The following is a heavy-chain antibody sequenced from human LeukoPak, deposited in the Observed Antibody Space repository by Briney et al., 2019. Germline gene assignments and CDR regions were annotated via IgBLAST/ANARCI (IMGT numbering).Heavy chain of an antibody. Sequence: GGSLRLSCAASGFTVSSNYMNWVRQARGKGLEWVSVIYTDGSTYYAESVKGRFTISRDISKSTLYLQMNSLRAEDTAVYYCARTITMARVDIWGQGTMVTVSS. CDR3: ARTITMARVDI. J-gene: IGHJ3*02. CDR1: GFTVSSNY. D-gene: IGHD5-24*01. CDR2: IYTDGST. V-gene: IGHV3-53*01.